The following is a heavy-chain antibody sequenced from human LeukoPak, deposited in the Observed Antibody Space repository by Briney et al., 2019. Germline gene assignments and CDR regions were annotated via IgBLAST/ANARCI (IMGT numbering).Heavy chain of an antibody. CDR2: INPNSGGT. CDR1: GYTFTGYY. V-gene: IGHV1-2*02. Sequence: ASVKVSCKASGYTFTGYYIHWVRQAPGQGLEWMGWINPNSGGTNYAQKFQGRVTMTRDTSISTAYMELSRLRSDDTAVYYCARAFDPYYYGSSPPGHWGQGTLVTVSS. J-gene: IGHJ4*02. D-gene: IGHD3-22*01. CDR3: ARAFDPYYYGSSPPGH.